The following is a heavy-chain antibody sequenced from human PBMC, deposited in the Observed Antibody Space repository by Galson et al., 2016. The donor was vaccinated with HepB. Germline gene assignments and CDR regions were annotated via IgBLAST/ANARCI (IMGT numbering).Heavy chain of an antibody. Sequence: SLRLSCAASGFTFSGDWMHWVRQAPGTGLEWVANIKPDGTEKYYVDSLRGRFTVTRDNATNTLYLYMNNLTAGDTAIYYCGKHGGFDYWGQGALVTVSS. CDR1: GFTFSGDW. CDR2: IKPDGTEK. CDR3: GKHGGFDY. J-gene: IGHJ4*02. D-gene: IGHD3-16*01. V-gene: IGHV3-7*03.